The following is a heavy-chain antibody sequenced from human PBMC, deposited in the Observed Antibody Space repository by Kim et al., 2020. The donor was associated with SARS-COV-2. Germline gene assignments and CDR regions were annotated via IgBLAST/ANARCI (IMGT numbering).Heavy chain of an antibody. CDR3: TTEWKPLSNSSPYIRFDP. CDR2: IHLTGGT. V-gene: IGHV4-4*07. Sequence: SETLSLTCNVSGGFVIGYYYTWIRQTAGKGLEWIGRIHLTGGTNYNPSLKSRVSISMDKSRNQFSLRLNSVTAADTAVYFCTTEWKPLSNSSPYIRFDP. D-gene: IGHD4-4*01. CDR1: GGFVIGYY. J-gene: IGHJ5*02.